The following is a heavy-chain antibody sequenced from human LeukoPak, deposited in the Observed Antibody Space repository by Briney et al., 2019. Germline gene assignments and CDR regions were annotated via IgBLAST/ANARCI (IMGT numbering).Heavy chain of an antibody. V-gene: IGHV1-8*03. D-gene: IGHD3-10*01. CDR1: GYTFTAYY. CDR3: ARGPTRGLWVMVRGKGPKTRNWFDA. J-gene: IGHJ5*02. CDR2: INPKRGTT. Sequence: GSVKVSCKASGYTFTAYYIHWLRQAPGQRLEGMGWINPKRGTTGYAQKFKGRVTITRNTSISTDYMELSSLRSEDTAVYYCARGPTRGLWVMVRGKGPKTRNWFDAWGQGTLVTVSS.